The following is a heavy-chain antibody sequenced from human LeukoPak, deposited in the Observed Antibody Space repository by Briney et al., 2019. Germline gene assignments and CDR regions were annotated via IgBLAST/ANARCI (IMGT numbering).Heavy chain of an antibody. CDR2: INHSGST. CDR1: GVSFSGYY. D-gene: IGHD3-22*01. CDR3: ASLGYYDSSGYHY. V-gene: IGHV4-34*01. Sequence: PSETLSLTCAVYGVSFSGYYLSWIRQPPGKGLDWIGEINHSGSTYYNPSLKRRVTISVDTSKNQFSLKLTSVTAADTAVYYCASLGYYDSSGYHYWGQGTLVTVSS. J-gene: IGHJ4*02.